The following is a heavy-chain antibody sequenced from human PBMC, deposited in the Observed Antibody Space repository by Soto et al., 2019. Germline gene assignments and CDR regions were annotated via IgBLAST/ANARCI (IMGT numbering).Heavy chain of an antibody. D-gene: IGHD3-16*02. CDR1: GFTFSRVS. CDR3: AKDISLGELSAPDH. CDR2: ISSASSET. V-gene: IGHV3-21*04. Sequence: GGSLRLSCEASGFTFSRVSMNWVRQVPGKGLEWVASISSASSETWYADSVKGRFTISRDNAKNSLYLQMNSLRPEDTALYYCAKDISLGELSAPDHWGQGTLVTVSS. J-gene: IGHJ4*02.